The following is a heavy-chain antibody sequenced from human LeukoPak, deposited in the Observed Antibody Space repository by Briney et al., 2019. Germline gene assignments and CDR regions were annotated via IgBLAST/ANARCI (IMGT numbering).Heavy chain of an antibody. CDR1: GYTFTSYY. CDR2: INPSGGST. V-gene: IGHV1-46*01. Sequence: APVKVSCKASGYTFTSYYMHWVRQAPGQGLEWMGIINPSGGSTSYAQKFQGRVTMTRDTSTSTVYMELSSLRSEDTAVYYCARAGGSFDAFDVWGQGTMVTVSS. CDR3: ARAGGSFDAFDV. D-gene: IGHD2-15*01. J-gene: IGHJ3*01.